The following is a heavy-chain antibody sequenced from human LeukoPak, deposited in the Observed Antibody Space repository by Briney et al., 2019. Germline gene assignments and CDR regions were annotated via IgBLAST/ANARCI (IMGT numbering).Heavy chain of an antibody. Sequence: SETLSLTCTVSGGSISSYYWSWIRQPPGKGLEWIGYIYYSGSTNYNPSLKSRVTISVDTSKNQFSLKLSSVTAADTAVYYCARRPTYYDILTGYSDDAFDIWGQGTMVTVSS. J-gene: IGHJ3*02. CDR2: IYYSGST. CDR3: ARRPTYYDILTGYSDDAFDI. CDR1: GGSISSYY. D-gene: IGHD3-9*01. V-gene: IGHV4-59*08.